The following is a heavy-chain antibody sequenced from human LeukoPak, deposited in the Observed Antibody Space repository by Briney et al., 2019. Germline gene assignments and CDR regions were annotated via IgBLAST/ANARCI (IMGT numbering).Heavy chain of an antibody. CDR2: MNPNSGNT. Sequence: ASVKVSCKASGYTFTTYDLNWVRQATGQGLEWMGWMNPNSGNTGYAQKFQGRVTMTRNISITTAYMELSDLTSEDTAVYYCARRIRGAPTDYWGQGTLVTVSS. V-gene: IGHV1-8*01. D-gene: IGHD3-10*01. J-gene: IGHJ4*02. CDR1: GYTFTTYD. CDR3: ARRIRGAPTDY.